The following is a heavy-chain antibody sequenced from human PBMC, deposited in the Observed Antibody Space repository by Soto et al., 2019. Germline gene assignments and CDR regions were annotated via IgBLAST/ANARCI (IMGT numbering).Heavy chain of an antibody. V-gene: IGHV3-30*18. CDR2: ISYDGSNK. CDR3: SNRGGMRIQLPPAY. CDR1: GFTFSSYG. Sequence: QVQLVESGGGAVQPGRSLRLSCVASGFTFSSYGMHWVRQAPGKGLEWVAVISYDGSNKYYADSVKGRFTISRDNSKNTLYLQMNSLRAEDTAVYYCSNRGGMRIQLPPAYWGQGTLVIVSS. J-gene: IGHJ4*02. D-gene: IGHD5-18*01.